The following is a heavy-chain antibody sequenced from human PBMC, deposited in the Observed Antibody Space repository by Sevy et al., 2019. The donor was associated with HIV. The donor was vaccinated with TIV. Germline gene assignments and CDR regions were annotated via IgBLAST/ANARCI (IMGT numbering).Heavy chain of an antibody. CDR2: ISSSSTI. J-gene: IGHJ3*02. V-gene: IGHV3-48*01. Sequence: GGSLRLSCAASGFTFSSYSMNWVRQAPGKGLEWVSYISSSSTIYYADSVKGRFTISRDNAKNSLYLQMNSLRAEDTAVYYCARVWRYYDSSGYSGSAFDIWGQGTMVTVSS. CDR3: ARVWRYYDSSGYSGSAFDI. CDR1: GFTFSSYS. D-gene: IGHD3-22*01.